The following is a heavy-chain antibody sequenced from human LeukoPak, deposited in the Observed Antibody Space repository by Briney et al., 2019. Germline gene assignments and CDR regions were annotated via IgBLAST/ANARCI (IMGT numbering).Heavy chain of an antibody. CDR3: ASRRYYDGSGYLE. CDR1: GDSISRSDSY. V-gene: IGHV4-39*01. J-gene: IGHJ4*02. D-gene: IGHD3-22*01. CDR2: IYYSSRT. Sequence: SETLSLTCSVSGDSISRSDSYWDWIRQPPGKGLQWIGTIYYSSRTYYSPSRKSRVTMSVDTSNNQFSLTLRSVTAADTAVYSCASRRYYDGSGYLEWGQGTLLSVSS.